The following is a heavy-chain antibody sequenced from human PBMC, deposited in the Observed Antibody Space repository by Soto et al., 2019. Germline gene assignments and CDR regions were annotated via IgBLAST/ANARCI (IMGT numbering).Heavy chain of an antibody. D-gene: IGHD4-17*01. CDR3: AADYLRHNSLNGYYYSYGMDV. V-gene: IGHV3-23*01. CDR2: IGSNGADK. CDR1: GITFSTYA. Sequence: GGSLGLSCAASGITFSTYAMSWVRRAPGKGLEWVSTIGSNGADKQYADFVKGRFTVSRDSSKSTLSLQMNSLRAEDTAVYYCAADYLRHNSLNGYYYSYGMDVWGQGTTVTVSS. J-gene: IGHJ6*02.